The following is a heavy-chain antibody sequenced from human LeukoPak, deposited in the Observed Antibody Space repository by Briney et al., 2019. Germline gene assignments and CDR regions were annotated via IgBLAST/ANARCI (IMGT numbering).Heavy chain of an antibody. D-gene: IGHD5-18*01. J-gene: IGHJ4*02. CDR1: GFTFSSYS. CDR3: ARDSVDTAMCIDY. Sequence: PGGSLRLSCAASGFTFSSYSMNWVRQAPGKGLEWVSSISSSSSYIYYADSVKGRFTISRDNAKNSLYLQMNSLRAEDTAVYYCARDSVDTAMCIDYWGQGTLVTVSS. CDR2: ISSSSSYI. V-gene: IGHV3-21*01.